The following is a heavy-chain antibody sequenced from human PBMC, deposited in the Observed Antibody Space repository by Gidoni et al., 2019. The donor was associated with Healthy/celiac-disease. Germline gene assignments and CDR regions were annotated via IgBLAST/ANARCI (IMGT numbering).Heavy chain of an antibody. CDR2: ISSSSSYI. Sequence: EVQLVESGGGLVKPGGSLSPSFAASGFPFSSYSMNWVRQAPGKGLEWVSSISSSSSYIYYADSVKGRFTISRDNAKNSLYLQMNSLRAEDTAVYYCARVADSSGYYYVGLWGRGTLVTVSS. J-gene: IGHJ2*01. CDR1: GFPFSSYS. D-gene: IGHD3-22*01. CDR3: ARVADSSGYYYVGL. V-gene: IGHV3-21*01.